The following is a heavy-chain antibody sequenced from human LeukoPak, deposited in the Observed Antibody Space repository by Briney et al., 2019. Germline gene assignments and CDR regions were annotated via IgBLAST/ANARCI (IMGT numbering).Heavy chain of an antibody. CDR2: ISNSGSTV. D-gene: IGHD2-8*01. CDR3: ALGTINKDFYFGMDV. V-gene: IGHV3-11*01. Sequence: GGSLRLSCAASGFTFSDYYMTWLRQAPGKGLEWLSYISNSGSTVFYADSVKGRFTVSRDNAKRSLYLQIESLRDDDTAVYHCALGTINKDFYFGMDVWGQGTTVTVSS. J-gene: IGHJ6*02. CDR1: GFTFSDYY.